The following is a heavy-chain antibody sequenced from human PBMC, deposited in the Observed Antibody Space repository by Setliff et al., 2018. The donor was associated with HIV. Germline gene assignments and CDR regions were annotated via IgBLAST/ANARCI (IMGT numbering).Heavy chain of an antibody. Sequence: GGSLRLSCAASGFTFSDYWMHWVRQVPGKGLVWVSRINSDGSTTNYADSVKGRFTISRDNSRNTLYLQMNSLRDEDTAVYYCAREGGSSGYCGYFDYWGQGTLVTVSS. V-gene: IGHV3-74*01. J-gene: IGHJ4*02. CDR3: AREGGSSGYCGYFDY. D-gene: IGHD3-22*01. CDR2: INSDGSTT. CDR1: GFTFSDYW.